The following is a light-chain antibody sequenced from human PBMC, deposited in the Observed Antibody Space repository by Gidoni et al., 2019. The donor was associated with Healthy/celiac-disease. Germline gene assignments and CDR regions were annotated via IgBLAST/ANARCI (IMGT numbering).Light chain of an antibody. J-gene: IGKJ1*01. CDR2: AAS. V-gene: IGKV1-9*01. CDR1: QGISSF. Sequence: DIQLTQSPSFLSASVGDRVTITCRASQGISSFLAWYQQKPGKAPKVLIYAASTLQSGVPSRLSGSGSGTEFTLTISSLQPEDFATYYCQQFYSYPWTFGQGTKVEIK. CDR3: QQFYSYPWT.